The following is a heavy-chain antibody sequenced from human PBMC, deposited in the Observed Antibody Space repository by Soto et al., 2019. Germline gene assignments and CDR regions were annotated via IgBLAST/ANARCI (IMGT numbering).Heavy chain of an antibody. J-gene: IGHJ4*02. CDR3: ARDPIYVIWPGRAGFDY. CDR2: IIPIFGTA. V-gene: IGHV1-69*13. CDR1: GGTFSSYA. D-gene: IGHD3-16*01. Sequence: ASVKVSFKASGGTFSSYAISWVRQAPGQGLEWMGGIIPIFGTANYAQKFQGRVTITADESTSTAYMELSSLRSEDTAVYYCARDPIYVIWPGRAGFDYGARGTLVTVSA.